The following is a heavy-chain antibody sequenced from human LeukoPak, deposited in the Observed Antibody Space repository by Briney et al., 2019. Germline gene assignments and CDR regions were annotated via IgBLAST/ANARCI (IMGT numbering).Heavy chain of an antibody. Sequence: PSETLSLTCTVSGASISDYFWNWLRQPAGRGLEWIGRIDTSGTAKYNSSLKSRVTISVDTSKNQFSPRLSSAAAADTAIYYCARGTKKTVYHTLDYWGQGILVTVSS. CDR3: ARGTKKTVYHTLDY. CDR2: IDTSGTA. D-gene: IGHD1-7*01. CDR1: GASISDYF. J-gene: IGHJ4*02. V-gene: IGHV4-4*07.